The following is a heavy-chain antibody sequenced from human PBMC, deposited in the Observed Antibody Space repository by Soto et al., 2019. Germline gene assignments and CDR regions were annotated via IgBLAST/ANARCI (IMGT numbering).Heavy chain of an antibody. CDR1: GSSISSGDYY. J-gene: IGHJ4*02. D-gene: IGHD4-17*01. CDR2: IYYSGST. V-gene: IGHV4-30-4*01. Sequence: SETLSLTCTVSGSSISSGDYYWSWIRQPPGKGLEWIGYIYYSGSTYYNPSLKSRVTISVDTSKNQFSLKLSSVTAADTAVYYCARAVTTGIDYWGQGTLVTVSS. CDR3: ARAVTTGIDY.